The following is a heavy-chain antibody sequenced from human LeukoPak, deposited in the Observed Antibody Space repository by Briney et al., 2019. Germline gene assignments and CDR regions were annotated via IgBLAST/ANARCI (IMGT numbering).Heavy chain of an antibody. CDR1: GFTFSSYG. D-gene: IGHD5-12*01. Sequence: GGSLRLSCAASGFTFSSYGMSWVRQAPGKGLEWVSAISGSGGGTYYADSVKGRFTISRDNSKNTLYLQMNSLRAEDTAVYYCARRGYSGYDDYYYYYMDVWGKGTTVTISS. CDR2: ISGSGGGT. J-gene: IGHJ6*03. V-gene: IGHV3-23*01. CDR3: ARRGYSGYDDYYYYYMDV.